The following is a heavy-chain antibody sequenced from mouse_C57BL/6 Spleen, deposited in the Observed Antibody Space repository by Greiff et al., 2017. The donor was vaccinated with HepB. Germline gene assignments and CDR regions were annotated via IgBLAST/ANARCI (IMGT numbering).Heavy chain of an antibody. CDR3: ARGPSYYGSSYGYFDV. Sequence: ESGPGLVKPSQSLSLTCSVTGYSITSGYYWNWIRQFPGNKLEWMGYISYDGSNNYNPSLKNRISITRDTSKNQFFLKLNSVTTEDTATYDCARGPSYYGSSYGYFDVWGTGTTVTVSS. D-gene: IGHD1-1*01. V-gene: IGHV3-6*01. J-gene: IGHJ1*03. CDR2: ISYDGSN. CDR1: GYSITSGYY.